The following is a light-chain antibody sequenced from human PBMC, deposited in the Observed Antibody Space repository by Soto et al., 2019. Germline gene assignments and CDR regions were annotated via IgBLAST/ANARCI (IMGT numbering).Light chain of an antibody. CDR2: AAS. Sequence: AIQMTQSPSSLSASVGDRVTIPCRASQGIRSDLGWYQQKPGKAPKLLIYAASTLESGVPSRVRGSGSGTDFTLTISGLPPEDFASYYCLQDFNFPRKVGQGTKV. V-gene: IGKV1-6*02. CDR3: LQDFNFPRK. CDR1: QGIRSD. J-gene: IGKJ1*01.